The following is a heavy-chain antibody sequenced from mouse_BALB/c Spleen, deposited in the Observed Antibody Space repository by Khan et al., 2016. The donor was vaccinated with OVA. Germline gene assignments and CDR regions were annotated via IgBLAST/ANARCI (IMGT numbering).Heavy chain of an antibody. CDR3: ARGSGNSRFAY. V-gene: IGHV1S137*01. CDR1: GYTFTDFA. D-gene: IGHD1-3*01. CDR2: ISTFYGDA. J-gene: IGHJ3*01. Sequence: QVQLQQSGAELVRPGVSVKISCKGSGYTFTDFAMHWVKQSHAKSLEWIGVISTFYGDATYNQMFKDKATMTVDKSSSTAYMELGRQTSEDSAIYYCARGSGNSRFAYWGQGTLVTVSA.